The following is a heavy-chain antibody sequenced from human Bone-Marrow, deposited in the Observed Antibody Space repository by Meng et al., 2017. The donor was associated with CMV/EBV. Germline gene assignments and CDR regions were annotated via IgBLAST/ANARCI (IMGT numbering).Heavy chain of an antibody. CDR2: ISYDGSNK. J-gene: IGHJ6*02. CDR1: GFTFSSYA. D-gene: IGHD2-21*01. V-gene: IGHV3-30*04. Sequence: GESLKISWAASGFTFSSYAMHWVRQAPGKGLEWVAVISYDGSNKYYADSVKGRFTISRDNSKNTLYLQMNSLRAEDTAVYYCARVQQAYCGGDCYFSHYGMDFWGQGTTVTVSS. CDR3: ARVQQAYCGGDCYFSHYGMDF.